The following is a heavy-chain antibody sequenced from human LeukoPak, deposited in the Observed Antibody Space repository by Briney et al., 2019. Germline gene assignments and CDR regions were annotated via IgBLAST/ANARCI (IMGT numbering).Heavy chain of an antibody. J-gene: IGHJ6*03. Sequence: GGSLRLSCAASGFTFSSYGMHWVRQAPGKGLEWVAFIRYDGSNKYYADSVKGRFTISRDNSKNTLYLQMNSLRAEDTAVYYCANDPGGGNSYYYYYSMDVWGKGTTVTISS. D-gene: IGHD4-23*01. CDR2: IRYDGSNK. V-gene: IGHV3-30*02. CDR1: GFTFSSYG. CDR3: ANDPGGGNSYYYYYSMDV.